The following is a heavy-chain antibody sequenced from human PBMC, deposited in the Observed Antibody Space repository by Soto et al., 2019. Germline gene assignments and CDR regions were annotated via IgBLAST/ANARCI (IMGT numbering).Heavy chain of an antibody. Sequence: QITLKESGPTLVRPTQTLTLTCDFSGFSLNISGAGVGWIRQPPGKALEWLALISWNDVKPFNPSLKDRLTNTTDTANSQVVLSVTTMDPVDTATYYCAYFKIEASRWDVQYSGFDAWGRGTTVTVS. D-gene: IGHD6-13*01. CDR1: GFSLNISGAG. V-gene: IGHV2-5*01. CDR3: AYFKIEASRWDVQYSGFDA. CDR2: ISWNDVK. J-gene: IGHJ6*02.